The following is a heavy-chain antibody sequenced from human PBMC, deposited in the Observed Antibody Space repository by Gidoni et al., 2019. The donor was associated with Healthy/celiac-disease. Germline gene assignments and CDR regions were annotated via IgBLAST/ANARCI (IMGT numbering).Heavy chain of an antibody. J-gene: IGHJ6*02. CDR2: INRDGSST. V-gene: IGHV3-74*01. CDR1: GFTFSSYG. CDR3: ARETYGSGSYYTYYYYYGMDV. D-gene: IGHD3-10*01. Sequence: EVQLVESGGGLVQPGGSLSLSCPASGFTFSSYGMHWVRQAPGKGLVWVSRINRDGSSTSYADSVKGRFTISRDNDKNTLYLQMNSLRAEDTAVYYCARETYGSGSYYTYYYYYGMDVWGQGTTVTVSS.